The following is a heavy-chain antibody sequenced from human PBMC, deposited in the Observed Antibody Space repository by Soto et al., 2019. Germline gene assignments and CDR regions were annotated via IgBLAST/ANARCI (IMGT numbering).Heavy chain of an antibody. D-gene: IGHD5-12*01. CDR3: ARLGVNSGYDL. Sequence: QVQLVQSGAEVKKPGSSVKVSCKASGGTFSSYTITWVRQAPGQGLEWMVRIIPSLGRANYAQKFQGRVTITADKSTSTAYMELSSLRSEDTAVYYCARLGVNSGYDLWGQGTLVTVSS. J-gene: IGHJ4*02. CDR1: GGTFSSYT. V-gene: IGHV1-69*02. CDR2: IIPSLGRA.